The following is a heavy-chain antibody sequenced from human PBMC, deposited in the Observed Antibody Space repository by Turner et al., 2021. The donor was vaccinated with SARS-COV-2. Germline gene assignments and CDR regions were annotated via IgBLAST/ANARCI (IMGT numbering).Heavy chain of an antibody. V-gene: IGHV1-18*01. CDR3: AREGVAGFDY. D-gene: IGHD6-19*01. CDR1: GYPFTSYG. J-gene: IGHJ4*02. Sequence: QVQLVQSGSEVKKPGASVKVSCKASGYPFTSYGISWVRQAPGQWLEWMGWISPYNGNTNDAKKLQGRVNMTADTPTTTAYMELRSQRCDETDVDYWAREGVAGFDYWGQGTLVTVSS. CDR2: ISPYNGNT.